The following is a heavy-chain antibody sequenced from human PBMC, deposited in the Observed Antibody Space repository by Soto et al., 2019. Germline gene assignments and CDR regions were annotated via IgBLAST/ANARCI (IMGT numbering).Heavy chain of an antibody. CDR2: ISTYNGNR. V-gene: IGHV1-18*04. Sequence: QVQLVQSGPEVKKPGASVKVSCEASGYTFTAYGISWVRQAPGQGLEWMGWISTYNGNRNYARRLQGRVTMTTDTSTSTANMELRTLTSDDTAVYFCASLDYGNDAQRTHVDHWGQGALVTVSS. CDR3: ASLDYGNDAQRTHVDH. D-gene: IGHD1-1*01. CDR1: GYTFTAYG. J-gene: IGHJ4*02.